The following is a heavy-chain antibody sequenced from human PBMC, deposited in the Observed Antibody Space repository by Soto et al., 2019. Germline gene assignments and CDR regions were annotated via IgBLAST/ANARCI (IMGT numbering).Heavy chain of an antibody. CDR1: SGSISSSNW. D-gene: IGHD2-2*01. CDR2: IYHCGST. V-gene: IGHV4-4*02. J-gene: IGHJ4*02. Sequence: QVQLQESGPGLVKPSGTLSLTCAVSSGSISSSNWWRWVRQPPGKGLEWIGEIYHCGSTNYNPSLKSRLTISVDQAKNQFSLKLSSGTAADTAVEYCASVVVPAAMPVGGYFDYWGQGTLVTVSS. CDR3: ASVVVPAAMPVGGYFDY.